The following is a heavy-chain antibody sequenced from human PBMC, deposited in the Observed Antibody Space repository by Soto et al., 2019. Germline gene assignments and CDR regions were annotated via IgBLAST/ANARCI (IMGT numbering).Heavy chain of an antibody. V-gene: IGHV4-39*01. J-gene: IGHJ5*02. CDR1: AGTLSRGTYY. Sequence: PPQELSHSWSVSAGTLSRGTYYWRWIRQPPGKGLEWIGTIYYSGSTYYNPSLKSRVTISVDTSKNQFSLKLSSVTAADTAVYYCASSGWFDPWGQGTLVTVS. CDR3: ASSGWFDP. CDR2: IYYSGST.